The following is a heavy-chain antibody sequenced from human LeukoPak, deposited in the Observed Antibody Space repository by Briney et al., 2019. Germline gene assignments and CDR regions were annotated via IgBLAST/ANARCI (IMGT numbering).Heavy chain of an antibody. CDR3: ASITIFGVASL. CDR2: INWNGGST. Sequence: PGGSLRLSCAASGFTFDDYGMSWVRQALGKGLEWVSGINWNGGSTGYADSVKGRFTISRDNAKNSLYLQMNSLRAEDTALYYCASITIFGVASLWGQGTLVTVSS. CDR1: GFTFDDYG. D-gene: IGHD3-3*01. J-gene: IGHJ4*02. V-gene: IGHV3-20*04.